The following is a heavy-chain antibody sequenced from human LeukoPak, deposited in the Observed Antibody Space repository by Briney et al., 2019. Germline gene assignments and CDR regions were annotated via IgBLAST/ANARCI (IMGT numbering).Heavy chain of an antibody. CDR3: ARGPRSGWFDP. D-gene: IGHD3-3*01. CDR2: MNPNSGNT. V-gene: IGHV1-8*03. CDR1: GYTFTSYD. Sequence: ASVKVSCKASGYTFTSYDINWGRQAARHGLEWLGWMNPNSGNTGYAQKFQGRVTITRNTSISTAYMELSSLRSEDTAVYYCARGPRSGWFDPWGQGTLVTVSS. J-gene: IGHJ5*02.